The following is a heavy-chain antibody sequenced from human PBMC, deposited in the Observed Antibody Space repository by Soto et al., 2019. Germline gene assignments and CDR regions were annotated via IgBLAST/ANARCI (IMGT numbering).Heavy chain of an antibody. CDR3: ARTRMIESWIDS. V-gene: IGHV4-59*01. CDR1: GSSISSYY. J-gene: IGHJ4*02. CDR2: VHYTGST. D-gene: IGHD3-16*01. Sequence: TLSLTCNVSGSSISSYYWSWIRQPPGKGLEWIGYVHYTGSTLYNPSLKSRVTISVDMSKKEFSLRLSSVIAADTAVYYCARTRMIESWIDSWGQGTPVTVSS.